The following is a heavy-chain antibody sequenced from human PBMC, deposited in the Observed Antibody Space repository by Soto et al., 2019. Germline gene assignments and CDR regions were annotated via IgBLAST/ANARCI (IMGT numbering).Heavy chain of an antibody. J-gene: IGHJ4*02. V-gene: IGHV3-23*01. CDR2: TSSSGGST. D-gene: IGHD6-13*01. CDR1: GFTVSSTY. CDR3: AKDLDSSTWSFDY. Sequence: VGSLRLSCAASGFTVSSTYMSWVRQAPGKGLEWVSSTSSSGGSTYYADSVKGRFTISRDNSKNTLYLQTSSLRAEDTAVYYCAKDLDSSTWSFDYWGQGTLVTVSS.